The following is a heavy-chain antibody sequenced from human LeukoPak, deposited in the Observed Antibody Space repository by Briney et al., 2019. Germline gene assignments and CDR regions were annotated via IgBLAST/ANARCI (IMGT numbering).Heavy chain of an antibody. J-gene: IGHJ4*02. CDR3: AREGTLRRYRWVTAGAGPMTYFDY. Sequence: PSETLSLTCAVYGGSFSGYYWGWIRQPPGKGLEWIGEINHSGSTNYNPSLKSRVTISVDTSKNQFSLTLSSVTAADTAVYYCAREGTLRRYRWVTAGAGPMTYFDYWGQGTLVTVSS. V-gene: IGHV4-34*01. CDR1: GGSFSGYY. D-gene: IGHD1-26*01. CDR2: INHSGST.